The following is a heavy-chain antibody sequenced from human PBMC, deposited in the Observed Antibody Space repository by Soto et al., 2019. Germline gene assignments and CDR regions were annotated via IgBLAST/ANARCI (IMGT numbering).Heavy chain of an antibody. D-gene: IGHD3-16*01. J-gene: IGHJ6*02. V-gene: IGHV1-69*06. CDR3: ARDRIQLRLGQYSFTGMDV. CDR1: GGTFSDFA. Sequence: QVQLVQYGAEMRKPGSSLRVSCKASGGTFSDFAFSWVRQAPGQGLEWLGGIVPRVGSPNYAQKFGGRVTISADTSTSTVYMEVSSLRFDDTAVYFCARDRIQLRLGQYSFTGMDVWGQGTTITVSS. CDR2: IVPRVGSP.